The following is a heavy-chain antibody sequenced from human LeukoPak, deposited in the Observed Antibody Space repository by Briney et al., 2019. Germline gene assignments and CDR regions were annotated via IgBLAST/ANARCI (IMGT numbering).Heavy chain of an antibody. D-gene: IGHD2-15*01. V-gene: IGHV3-7*01. CDR1: GFIFGSFW. J-gene: IGHJ4*02. CDR2: IKQDGSET. CDR3: ARAVVIAATGRGPDY. Sequence: GGSLRLSCAASGFIFGSFWMNWVRQAPGKGLEWVAHIKQDGSETYYVDSVKGRFTISRDNAKNSLFLQMNSLRAEDTALYYCARAVVIAATGRGPDYWGQGTLVTVAS.